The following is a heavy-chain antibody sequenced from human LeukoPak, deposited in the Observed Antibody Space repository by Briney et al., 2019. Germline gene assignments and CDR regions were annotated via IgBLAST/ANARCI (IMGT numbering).Heavy chain of an antibody. V-gene: IGHV3-30-3*02. CDR1: GFTFSSYA. J-gene: IGHJ4*02. CDR3: SKRELGSGTYYKSLDY. D-gene: IGHD3-10*01. Sequence: GGSLRLSCAASGFTFSSYAMHWVRQAPGKGLEWVAVISYDGSNKYYADSVKGRFTISRDNSKNTVYLQMNSLRAEDTAVYFCSKRELGSGTYYKSLDYWGQGTLVTVSS. CDR2: ISYDGSNK.